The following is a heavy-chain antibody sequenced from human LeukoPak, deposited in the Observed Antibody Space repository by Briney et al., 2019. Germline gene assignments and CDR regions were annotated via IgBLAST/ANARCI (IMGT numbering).Heavy chain of an antibody. CDR3: AREPTAMIL. CDR2: ISSTSTYI. V-gene: IGHV3-21*01. Sequence: GGSLRLSCAASGFTFSTYAVNWVRQAPGKGLVWVSSISSTSTYIYYADSVKGRFTISRDNAKNSLYLQMNSLRAEDTAVYYCAREPTAMILWGQGTLVTVSS. D-gene: IGHD5-18*01. CDR1: GFTFSTYA. J-gene: IGHJ4*02.